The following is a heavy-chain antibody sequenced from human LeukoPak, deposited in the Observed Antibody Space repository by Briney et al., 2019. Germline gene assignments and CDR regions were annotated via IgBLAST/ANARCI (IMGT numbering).Heavy chain of an antibody. CDR1: GYTFTSYD. CDR3: AREKVAAGYYYGMDV. CDR2: MNPNSGNT. D-gene: IGHD6-13*01. Sequence: ASVKVSCKASGYTFTSYDINWVRQATGQGLEWMGWMNPNSGNTGYAQKFQGRVTMTRNTSTSTAYMELSSLRSEDTAVYYCAREKVAAGYYYGMDVWGQGTTVTVSS. J-gene: IGHJ6*02. V-gene: IGHV1-8*01.